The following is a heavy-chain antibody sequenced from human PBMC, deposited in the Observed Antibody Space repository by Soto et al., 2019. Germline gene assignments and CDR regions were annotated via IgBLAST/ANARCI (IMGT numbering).Heavy chain of an antibody. CDR1: GFTFSSSA. D-gene: IGHD2-15*01. CDR2: ISSDGSNK. Sequence: QVQLVESGGGVVQPGRSLRLSCAASGFTFSSSAMHWVRQAPGKGLEWVAVISSDGSNKYDADSVKGRFTISRDNSKNTLYLKMNSLRAEDTAVYYCARMASFYCSGGSCYPTYGMDVWGQGTTVTVSS. J-gene: IGHJ6*02. CDR3: ARMASFYCSGGSCYPTYGMDV. V-gene: IGHV3-30-3*01.